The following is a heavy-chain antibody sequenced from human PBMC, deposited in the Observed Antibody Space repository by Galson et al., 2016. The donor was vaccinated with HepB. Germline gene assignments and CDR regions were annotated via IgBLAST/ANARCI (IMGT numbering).Heavy chain of an antibody. CDR2: IWYDGSNK. J-gene: IGHJ2*01. CDR3: AGVRAYGYFDV. D-gene: IGHD1-26*01. Sequence: SLRLSCAASGFTFYNYGMHWVRQAPGRGLEWVADIWYDGSNKNHAESVKGRFTISRDNSKNTVSLQMNSLRAEDTALDYCAGVRAYGYFDVWGRGTLVTVAS. V-gene: IGHV3-33*01. CDR1: GFTFYNYG.